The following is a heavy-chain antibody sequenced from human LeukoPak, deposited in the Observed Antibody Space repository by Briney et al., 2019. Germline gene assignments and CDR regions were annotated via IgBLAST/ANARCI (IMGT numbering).Heavy chain of an antibody. CDR3: ARALSDSSGYP. V-gene: IGHV1-46*01. CDR2: INPSGGST. D-gene: IGHD3-22*01. CDR1: GYIFTTYY. J-gene: IGHJ5*02. Sequence: GASVKVSCTAFGYIFTTYYVHWVRQAPGQGLEWMGKINPSGGSTSYAQQFQGRVTMTRDTSTRTVYMELSSLRSEDTAVYYCARALSDSSGYPWGQGTLVTVSS.